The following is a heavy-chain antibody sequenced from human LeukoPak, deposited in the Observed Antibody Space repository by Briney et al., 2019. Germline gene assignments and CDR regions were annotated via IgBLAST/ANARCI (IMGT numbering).Heavy chain of an antibody. CDR2: INSDESYT. J-gene: IGHJ4*02. Sequence: PGGSLRLSCAASGFSFSSYWMHWVRQVPGKGLVRVSHINSDESYTSYADSVKGRFTISRDNAKNTLYLQMNSLRAEDTAVYYCARGHYDSSGYPLDHWGQGTLVTVSS. CDR1: GFSFSSYW. CDR3: ARGHYDSSGYPLDH. V-gene: IGHV3-74*01. D-gene: IGHD3-22*01.